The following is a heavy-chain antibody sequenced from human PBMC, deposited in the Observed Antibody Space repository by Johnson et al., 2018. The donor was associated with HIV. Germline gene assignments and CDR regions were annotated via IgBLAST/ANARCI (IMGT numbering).Heavy chain of an antibody. CDR3: AKDLGDYGDSGRYVFDV. CDR2: IRYDGSNK. Sequence: QVQLVESGGGVVQPGRSLRLSCAASGFTFSSYGMYWVRQAPGKGLEWVAFIRYDGSNKYYADSVKGRFTISRDNSKNTLYLQMNSLRAEDTTVYFCAKDLGDYGDSGRYVFDVWGTGTMVTASS. CDR1: GFTFSSYG. D-gene: IGHD4-17*01. V-gene: IGHV3-30*02. J-gene: IGHJ3*01.